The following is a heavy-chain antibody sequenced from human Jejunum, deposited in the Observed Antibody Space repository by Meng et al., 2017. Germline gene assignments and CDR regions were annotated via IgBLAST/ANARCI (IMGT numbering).Heavy chain of an antibody. V-gene: IGHV5-51*01. CDR2: IYPGDSDT. J-gene: IGHJ6*02. D-gene: IGHD6-19*01. Sequence: GESLKISCKGSGYSFTSYWSGWVRQMPGKGLEWMGIIYPGDSDTRYSPSFQGQVTISADKSISTAYLQWSSLKASDTAMYYCARCSSAWPINYYYAMDVWGQGTTVTVSS. CDR3: ARCSSAWPINYYYAMDV. CDR1: GYSFTSYW.